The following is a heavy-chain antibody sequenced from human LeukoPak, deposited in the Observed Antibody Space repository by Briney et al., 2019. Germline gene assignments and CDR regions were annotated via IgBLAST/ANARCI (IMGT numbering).Heavy chain of an antibody. J-gene: IGHJ1*01. CDR2: ISGSGGST. Sequence: PGGSLRLSCAASGFTFSSYAMSWVRQAPGKGLEWVSAISGSGGSTYYADSVKGRFTISRDNSKNTLYLQMNSLRAEDTAVYYCAKGVSSSSWRNKYFQHWGQGTLVTVSS. CDR1: GFTFSSYA. D-gene: IGHD6-13*01. CDR3: AKGVSSSSWRNKYFQH. V-gene: IGHV3-23*01.